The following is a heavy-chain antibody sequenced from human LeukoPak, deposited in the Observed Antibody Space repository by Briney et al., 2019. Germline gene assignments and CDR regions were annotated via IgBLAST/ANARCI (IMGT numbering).Heavy chain of an antibody. Sequence: GGSVRLSCAASGFTFSSYAMSGVRQAPGKGLEWVSGISGSGDNTYYADSVKGRFTISRDNSKNTLYVQVNSLGTEDTAAYYCAKGSYYDSSGSFYFDYWGQGTLVTVSS. CDR2: ISGSGDNT. D-gene: IGHD3-22*01. J-gene: IGHJ4*02. CDR1: GFTFSSYA. V-gene: IGHV3-23*01. CDR3: AKGSYYDSSGSFYFDY.